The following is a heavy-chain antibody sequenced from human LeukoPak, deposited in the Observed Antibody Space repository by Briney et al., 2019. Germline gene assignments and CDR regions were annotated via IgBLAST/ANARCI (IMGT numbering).Heavy chain of an antibody. CDR1: GFTVSSNY. V-gene: IGHV3-48*01. Sequence: GGSLRLSCAASGFTVSSNYMSWVRQAPGKGLEWVSYISGSSGIIDYADSVRGRFTISRDNAKNSLYLQMNSLRAEDTAVYYCASVYKYGMDVWGQGTTVIVSS. J-gene: IGHJ6*02. CDR2: ISGSSGII. CDR3: ASVYKYGMDV.